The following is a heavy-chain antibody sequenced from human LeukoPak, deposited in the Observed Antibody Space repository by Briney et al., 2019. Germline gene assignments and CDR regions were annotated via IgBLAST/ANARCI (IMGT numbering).Heavy chain of an antibody. CDR3: ARGGGAASYGFSWFDP. J-gene: IGHJ5*02. Sequence: SETLSLTCTVSGDSIGDYYLSWIRQPPGKGLEWIGCMYYSESPNYNPSLKSRVAISVDTSKNQFSPKLSSVTAADTAVYYCARGGGAASYGFSWFDPWGQGTLVTVSS. V-gene: IGHV4-59*01. CDR1: GDSIGDYY. CDR2: MYYSESP. D-gene: IGHD5-18*01.